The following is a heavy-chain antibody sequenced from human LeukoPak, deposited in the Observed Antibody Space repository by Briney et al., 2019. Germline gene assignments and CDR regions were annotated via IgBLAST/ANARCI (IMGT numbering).Heavy chain of an antibody. D-gene: IGHD6-13*01. CDR1: GYSFTNYW. Sequence: GESLKISCKGSGYSFTNYWIGWVRQMPGKGLEWMGIIYPGDSDTRYSPSFQGQVTISADKSISTAYLQWSSLKASDTAMYYCARSRSSSWSSLNYWGQGTLVTVSS. CDR2: IYPGDSDT. V-gene: IGHV5-51*01. J-gene: IGHJ4*02. CDR3: ARSRSSSWSSLNY.